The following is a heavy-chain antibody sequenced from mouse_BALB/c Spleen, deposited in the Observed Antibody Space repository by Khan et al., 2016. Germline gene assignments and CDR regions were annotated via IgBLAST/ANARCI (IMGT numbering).Heavy chain of an antibody. CDR3: ARGRAGFAY. Sequence: VQLKQSGAELVKPGASVKLSCTASGFNIKDTYMHWVKQRPEQGLEWIGRIDPANGNTKYDPKFQGKATITADTSSNTAYLQLSSLTSEDTAVDYCARGRAGFAYWGQGTLVTVSA. CDR1: GFNIKDTY. J-gene: IGHJ3*01. V-gene: IGHV14-3*02. CDR2: IDPANGNT.